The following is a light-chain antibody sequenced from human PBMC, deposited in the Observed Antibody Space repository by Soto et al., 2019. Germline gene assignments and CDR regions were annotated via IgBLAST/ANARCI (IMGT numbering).Light chain of an antibody. CDR3: PQYGSSTGT. J-gene: IGKJ2*01. Sequence: EIVLTQSPGTLSLSPGERATLSCRASQSVSSSYLAWYQQKPGQAPRLLIYGASSRATGIPDRFSGSGSGTDFTLTISRLEPEDFAVYYGPQYGSSTGTFGQGTKLEIK. V-gene: IGKV3-20*01. CDR1: QSVSSSY. CDR2: GAS.